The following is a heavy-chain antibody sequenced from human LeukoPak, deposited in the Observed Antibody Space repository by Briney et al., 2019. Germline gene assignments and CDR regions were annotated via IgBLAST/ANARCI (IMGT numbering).Heavy chain of an antibody. CDR3: ARARGGNSLDY. D-gene: IGHD2-15*01. CDR1: GFTFSSYG. CDR2: IKQDGSEK. V-gene: IGHV3-7*01. J-gene: IGHJ4*02. Sequence: GGSLRLSCAASGFTFSSYGMHWVRQAPGKGLEWVANIKQDGSEKYYVDSVKGRFTISRDNAKNSLYLQTNSLRAEDTAVYYCARARGGNSLDYWGQGTLVTVSS.